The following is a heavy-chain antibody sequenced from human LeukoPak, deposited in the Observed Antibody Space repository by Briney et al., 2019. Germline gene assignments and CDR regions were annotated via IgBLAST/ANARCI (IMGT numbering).Heavy chain of an antibody. V-gene: IGHV4-59*01. CDR1: GGSISSYY. D-gene: IGHD3-9*01. CDR2: IYYSGST. J-gene: IGHJ4*02. Sequence: KPSETLSLTCTVSGGSISSYYWSWIRQPPGKGLEWIGYIYYSGSTNYSPSLKSRVTISVDTSKNQFSLKLSSVTAADTAVYYCARARRYLDFDYWGQGTLVTVSS. CDR3: ARARRYLDFDY.